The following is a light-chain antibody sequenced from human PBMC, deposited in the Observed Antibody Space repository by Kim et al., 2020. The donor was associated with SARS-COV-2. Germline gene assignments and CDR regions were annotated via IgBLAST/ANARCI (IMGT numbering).Light chain of an antibody. J-gene: IGKJ1*01. Sequence: LSRGERATLSCRASQSVSRYLAWYQQKPGQAPRLLIYDASNRATGIPARFSGSGSGTDFTLTISSLEPEDFAVYYCQQRSNWPGTFGQGTKVDIK. CDR3: QQRSNWPGT. CDR1: QSVSRY. V-gene: IGKV3-11*01. CDR2: DAS.